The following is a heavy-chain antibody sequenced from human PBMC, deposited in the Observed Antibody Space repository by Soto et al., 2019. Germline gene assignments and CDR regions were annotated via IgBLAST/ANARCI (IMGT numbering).Heavy chain of an antibody. D-gene: IGHD3-10*01. J-gene: IGHJ4*02. CDR1: GFTFSDYY. CDR2: ISSSGDTI. V-gene: IGHV3-11*04. Sequence: LSLSCAGSGFTFSDYYMTWIRQAPGKGLEWISYISSSGDTIYYADSVKGRFTISRDNAKNSLYLQMSSLRAEDTAVYFCARRHGLDIDAYYWGQGILVTVSS. CDR3: ARRHGLDIDAYY.